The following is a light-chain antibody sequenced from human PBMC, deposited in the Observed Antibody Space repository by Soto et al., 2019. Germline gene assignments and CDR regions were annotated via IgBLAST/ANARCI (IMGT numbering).Light chain of an antibody. V-gene: IGLV7-46*01. CDR3: LVHYGGPGV. J-gene: IGLJ2*01. CDR1: TGAVTSGHY. Sequence: QAVVTQEPSLTVSPGGTVTLTCGSSTGAVTSGHYPYWFQQKPGQAPRTLIYDTSNKYSWTPARFSGSLLGGKAALTLSGAQPEDEADYYCLVHYGGPGVFGGGTQLTVL. CDR2: DTS.